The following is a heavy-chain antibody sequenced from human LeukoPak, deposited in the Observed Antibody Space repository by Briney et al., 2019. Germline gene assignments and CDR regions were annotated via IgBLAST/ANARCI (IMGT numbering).Heavy chain of an antibody. J-gene: IGHJ4*02. Sequence: PGGSLRLSCAASGFTFSSYEMNLVRQAPGKGLEWVSYISSSGSTIYYADSVKGRFTISRDNAKNSLYLQMNSLRAEDTAVYYCASLSGIAVAGTSYWGQGTLVTVSS. V-gene: IGHV3-48*03. CDR3: ASLSGIAVAGTSY. CDR2: ISSSGSTI. D-gene: IGHD6-19*01. CDR1: GFTFSSYE.